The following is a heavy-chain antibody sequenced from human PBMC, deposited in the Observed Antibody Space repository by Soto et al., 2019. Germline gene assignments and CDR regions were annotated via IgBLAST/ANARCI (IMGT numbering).Heavy chain of an antibody. CDR3: ARVLTGTTEDDAFDI. Sequence: QVQLVESGGGVVQPGRSLRLSCAASGFTFSSYGMHWVRQAPCKGLEWVAGIWYDGSNKYYADSVKGRFTISRDNSKNTLYLQMNSLRAEDTAVYYCARVLTGTTEDDAFDIWGQGTMVTVSS. CDR1: GFTFSSYG. CDR2: IWYDGSNK. D-gene: IGHD1-20*01. V-gene: IGHV3-33*01. J-gene: IGHJ3*02.